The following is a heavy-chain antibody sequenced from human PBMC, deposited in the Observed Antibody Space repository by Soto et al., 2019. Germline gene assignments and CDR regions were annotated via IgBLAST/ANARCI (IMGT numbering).Heavy chain of an antibody. CDR2: ISSTTNYI. CDR1: GFTFTRYS. V-gene: IGHV3-21*06. J-gene: IGHJ4*02. Sequence: GGSLRLSCAASGFTFTRYSMNWVRQAPGKGLEWVSSISSTTNYIYYGDSMKGRFTISRDNAKNSLYLEMNSLRAEDTAVYYCARESEDLTSNFDYWGQGTLVNVSS. CDR3: ARESEDLTSNFDY.